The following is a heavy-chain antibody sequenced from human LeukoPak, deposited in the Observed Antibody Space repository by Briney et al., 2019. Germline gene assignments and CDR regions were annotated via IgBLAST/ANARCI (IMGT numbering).Heavy chain of an antibody. J-gene: IGHJ4*02. CDR1: GFTFSSYG. CDR2: ISGSGGST. Sequence: GGTLRLSCAASGFTFSSYGMSWVRQAPGKGLEWVSAISGSGGSTYYADSVKGRFTISRDNAKNSLHLQMNSLRAEDTAVYYCARGNYDSSGLNDYWGQGILVTVSS. V-gene: IGHV3-23*01. D-gene: IGHD3-22*01. CDR3: ARGNYDSSGLNDY.